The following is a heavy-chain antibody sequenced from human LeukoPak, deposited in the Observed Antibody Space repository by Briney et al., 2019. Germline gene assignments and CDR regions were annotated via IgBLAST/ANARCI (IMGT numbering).Heavy chain of an antibody. J-gene: IGHJ4*02. CDR1: GYTFTSYD. CDR3: AYLWLQSHRSFDY. Sequence: ASVKVSCKASGYTFTSYDFNWLRQATGQGPEWMGWMNPNSGATGYAQKFQGRVTMTRSASINTAYMELSNLRSEDTAVYYCAYLWLQSHRSFDYWGQGTLVTVSS. D-gene: IGHD5-24*01. V-gene: IGHV1-8*01. CDR2: MNPNSGAT.